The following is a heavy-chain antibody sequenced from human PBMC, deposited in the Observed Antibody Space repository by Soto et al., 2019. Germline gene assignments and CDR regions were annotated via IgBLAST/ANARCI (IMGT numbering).Heavy chain of an antibody. D-gene: IGHD1-26*01. Sequence: SLRLSCAASRFTFSSYAMSWGRQAPGKGLEWVSAISGSGGSTYYADSVKGRFTISRDNSKNTLYLQMNSLRAEDTAVYYCAKEGRSGSYFEYWGQGTPVTVSS. V-gene: IGHV3-23*01. CDR2: ISGSGGST. CDR3: AKEGRSGSYFEY. J-gene: IGHJ4*02. CDR1: RFTFSSYA.